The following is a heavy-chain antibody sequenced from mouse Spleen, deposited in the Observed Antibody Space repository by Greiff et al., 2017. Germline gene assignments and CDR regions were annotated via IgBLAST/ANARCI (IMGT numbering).Heavy chain of an antibody. V-gene: IGHV1-59*01. CDR3: VYYSYYSYQFAY. CDR1: GYTFTSYW. D-gene: IGHD2-12*01. J-gene: IGHJ3*01. CDR2: IDPSDSYT. Sequence: QVQLQQPGAELVRPGTSVKLSCKASGYTFTSYWMHWVKQRPGQGLEWIGVIDPSDSYTNYNQKFKGKATLTVDTSSSTAYMQLSSLTSEDSAVYYCVYYSYYSYQFAYWGQGTLVTVSA.